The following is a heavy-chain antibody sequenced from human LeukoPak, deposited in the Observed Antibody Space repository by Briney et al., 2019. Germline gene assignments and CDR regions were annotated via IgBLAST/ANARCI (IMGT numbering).Heavy chain of an antibody. CDR3: AKARSRDGYNFDY. CDR2: IRYDGSNK. Sequence: PGGSLRLSCAASGFTFSSYGMHWVRQAPGKGLEWVAFIRYDGSNKYYADSVKGRFTISRDNSKNTLYLQMNSLRAEDTAVYYCAKARSRDGYNFDYWGQGTLVTVSS. CDR1: GFTFSSYG. V-gene: IGHV3-30*02. D-gene: IGHD5-24*01. J-gene: IGHJ4*02.